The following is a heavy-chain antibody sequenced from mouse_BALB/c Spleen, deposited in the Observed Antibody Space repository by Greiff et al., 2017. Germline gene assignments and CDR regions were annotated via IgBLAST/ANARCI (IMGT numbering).Heavy chain of an antibody. J-gene: IGHJ4*01. CDR3: ARVMATVGAMDY. V-gene: IGHV1-26*01. Sequence: EVQLQQSGPELVKPGASVKISCKASGYSFTGYYMHWVKQSHVKSLEWIGRINPYNGATSYNQNFKDKASLTVDKSSSTAYMELHSLTSEDSAVYYCARVMATVGAMDYWGQGTSVTVSS. D-gene: IGHD1-1*01. CDR2: INPYNGAT. CDR1: GYSFTGYY.